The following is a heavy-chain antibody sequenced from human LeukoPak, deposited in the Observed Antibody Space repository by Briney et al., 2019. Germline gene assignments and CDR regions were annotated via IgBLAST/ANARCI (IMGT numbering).Heavy chain of an antibody. J-gene: IGHJ4*02. Sequence: GGSLTLSCTASRFTFSDYYMSWLRQAPGKGLEWVSYISRSGNTIFYADSVKGRFNISRDNAKNSVSLQMNSLRVEDTAVYYCARVVKAYDFWSNYYDDYWGQGTLVTVSS. CDR1: RFTFSDYY. CDR3: ARVVKAYDFWSNYYDDY. D-gene: IGHD3-3*01. CDR2: ISRSGNTI. V-gene: IGHV3-11*01.